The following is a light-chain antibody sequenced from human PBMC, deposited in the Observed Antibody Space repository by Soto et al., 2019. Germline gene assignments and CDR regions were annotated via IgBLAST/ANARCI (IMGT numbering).Light chain of an antibody. Sequence: QSVRTQPASVSGSPGQSITISCTGTSSDVGGYNYVSWYQQQPGKAPKFMIYDVTNRPSGVSNRFSGSKSGNTASLTISGLQAEDEADYYCCSSTTSNTRHIVFGPGPKVTVL. V-gene: IGLV2-14*01. CDR3: CSSTTSNTRHIV. CDR2: DVT. CDR1: SSDVGGYNY. J-gene: IGLJ1*01.